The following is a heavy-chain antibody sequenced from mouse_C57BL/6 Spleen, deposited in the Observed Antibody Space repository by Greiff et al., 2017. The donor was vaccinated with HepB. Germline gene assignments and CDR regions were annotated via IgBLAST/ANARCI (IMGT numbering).Heavy chain of an antibody. CDR1: GYTFTSYW. J-gene: IGHJ4*01. D-gene: IGHD2-3*01. CDR2: IYPGSGST. Sequence: QVQLKQPGAELVKPGASVKMSCKASGYTFTSYWITWVKQRPGQGLEWIGDIYPGSGSTNYNEKFKSKATLTVDTSSSTAYMQLSSLTSEDSAVYYCARKGFDGYYNYYAMDYWGQGTSVTVSS. CDR3: ARKGFDGYYNYYAMDY. V-gene: IGHV1-55*01.